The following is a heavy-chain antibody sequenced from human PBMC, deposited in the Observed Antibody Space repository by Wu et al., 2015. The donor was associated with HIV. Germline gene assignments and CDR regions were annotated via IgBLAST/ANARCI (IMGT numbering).Heavy chain of an antibody. D-gene: IGHD5-12*01. CDR1: GNTLSYD. J-gene: IGHJ4*02. CDR3: ARGIRNSGYDWGY. CDR2: MNPNSGNT. V-gene: IGHV1-8*01. Sequence: QVLLVQSGAEVKKPGASVKVSCKVSGNTLSYDINWVRQATGQGLEWMGWMNPNSGNTGYAQKFQGRVTMTRNTSISTAYMELSSMRSEDTAVYYCARGIRNSGYDWGYWGQGTLVTVSS.